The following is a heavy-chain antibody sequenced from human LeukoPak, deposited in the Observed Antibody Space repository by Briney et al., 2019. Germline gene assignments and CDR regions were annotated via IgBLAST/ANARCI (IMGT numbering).Heavy chain of an antibody. CDR3: AKLTIFGVVIDDY. D-gene: IGHD3-3*01. CDR2: ISYDGSNK. V-gene: IGHV3-30*18. J-gene: IGHJ4*02. Sequence: GRSLRLSCAASGFTFSSYGMHWVRQAPGKGLEWVAVISYDGSNKYYADSVKGRFTISRDNSKNTLYLQMNSLRAEDTAVYYCAKLTIFGVVIDDYWGQGTLVTVSS. CDR1: GFTFSSYG.